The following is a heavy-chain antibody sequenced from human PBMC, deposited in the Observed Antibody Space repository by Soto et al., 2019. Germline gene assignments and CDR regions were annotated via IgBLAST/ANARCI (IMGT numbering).Heavy chain of an antibody. CDR1: GGTFSSYT. CDR3: ARVIPIIPFDI. Sequence: QVQLVQSGAEVKKPGSSVKVSCKASGGTFSSYTISWVRQAPGQGLEWMGRIIPILGIANYAQKFQGRVTITADKSTSTAYMELSSLRSEDTAVYYCARVIPIIPFDIWGQGTMVTVSS. J-gene: IGHJ3*02. V-gene: IGHV1-69*02. CDR2: IIPILGIA. D-gene: IGHD2-21*01.